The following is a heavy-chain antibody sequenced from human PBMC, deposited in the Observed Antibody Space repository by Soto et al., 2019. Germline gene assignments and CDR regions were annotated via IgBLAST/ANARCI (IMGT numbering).Heavy chain of an antibody. CDR2: IYTSGST. Sequence: SETLSLTCTVSGGSISSYYWSWIRQPAGKGLEWIGRIYTSGSTNYSPSLKSRVTMSVDTSKNQFSLKLSSVTAADTAVYYCARAPNYSYRSGSYFDYWGQGTLVTVSS. D-gene: IGHD5-18*01. J-gene: IGHJ4*02. V-gene: IGHV4-4*07. CDR1: GGSISSYY. CDR3: ARAPNYSYRSGSYFDY.